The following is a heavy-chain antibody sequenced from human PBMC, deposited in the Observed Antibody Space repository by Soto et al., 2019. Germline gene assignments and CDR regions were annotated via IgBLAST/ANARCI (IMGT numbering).Heavy chain of an antibody. J-gene: IGHJ4*02. Sequence: WTWIRQPPGKGLEWIGNIHYSGSTNYSPSLKGRVIISVDTSENQSSLKLSSVTTADTAVYYCTVGGAGHPFDYWDQGTLVTVSS. V-gene: IGHV4-59*01. CDR2: IHYSGST. CDR3: TVGGAGHPFDY. D-gene: IGHD3-16*01.